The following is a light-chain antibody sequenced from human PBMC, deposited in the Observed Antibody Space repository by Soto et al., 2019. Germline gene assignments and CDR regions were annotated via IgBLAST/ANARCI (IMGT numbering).Light chain of an antibody. Sequence: TVMTQSPATLSVSPGDTATLSCRSSQNVHINLAWYQQKPGQAPTLLIYGVSARAPGVPARFSGAGSGTEFTLTIRSLQSADFAVYYCQQYETWPRTFGQGTKVAIQ. CDR3: QQYETWPRT. J-gene: IGKJ2*01. V-gene: IGKV3-15*01. CDR1: QNVHIN. CDR2: GVS.